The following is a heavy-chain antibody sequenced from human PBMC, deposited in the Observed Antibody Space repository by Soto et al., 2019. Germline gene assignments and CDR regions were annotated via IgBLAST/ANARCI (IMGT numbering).Heavy chain of an antibody. CDR1: GDSTSSDSHY. V-gene: IGHV4-39*01. CDR2: FYFSGST. D-gene: IGHD3-3*01. CDR3: ARQVSAIRFLEWDPAYFDH. Sequence: SETLSLTCTVSGDSTSSDSHYWGWVRQPPGEGLEWIGSFYFSGSTYYNPSLKSRVTVSVDTSKNQFSLRLSSVTAADTAVYYCARQVSAIRFLEWDPAYFDHWGQGLLVTVSS. J-gene: IGHJ4*02.